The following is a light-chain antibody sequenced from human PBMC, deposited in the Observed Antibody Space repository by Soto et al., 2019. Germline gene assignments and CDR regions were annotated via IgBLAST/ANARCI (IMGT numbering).Light chain of an antibody. CDR1: QSINCW. CDR2: EAS. J-gene: IGKJ1*01. V-gene: IGKV1-5*03. CDR3: QHYDTYSPMWT. Sequence: DIQLAQSPSTLSASVGDRITITCRATQSINCWPWYQQKPGKAPKLFIFEASRLESGVPSRFSGSGSGTEFTLTISSLQPDDFGTYYCQHYDTYSPMWTFGQGTKVDVK.